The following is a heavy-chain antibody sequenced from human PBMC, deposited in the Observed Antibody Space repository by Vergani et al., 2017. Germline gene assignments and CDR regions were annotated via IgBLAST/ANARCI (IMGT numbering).Heavy chain of an antibody. CDR1: GYTFTSYY. J-gene: IGHJ6*02. D-gene: IGHD3-22*01. CDR3: AGDRAYYYDSSGYARRPYYYYYGMDV. Sequence: QVQLVQSGAEVKKPGASVKVSCKASGYTFTSYYMHWVRQAPGQGLEWMGIINPSGGSTSDAQKFQGRVTMTRDTSTSPVYMELSSLSSEDTAVYYCAGDRAYYYDSSGYARRPYYYYYGMDVWGQGTTVTVSS. CDR2: INPSGGST. V-gene: IGHV1-46*01.